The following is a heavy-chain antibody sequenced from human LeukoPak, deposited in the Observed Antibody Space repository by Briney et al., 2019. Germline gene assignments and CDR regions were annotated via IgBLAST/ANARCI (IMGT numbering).Heavy chain of an antibody. D-gene: IGHD2-2*01. CDR2: IKEDGSEK. V-gene: IGHV3-7*03. J-gene: IGHJ4*02. CDR3: ARHHIYCTSATCYFDY. CDR1: GFTFSTYW. Sequence: GGSLRLSCATSGFTFSTYWMTWVRQAPGKGLEWVANIKEDGSEKFYVDSVKGRFTISRDSAKNSLYLQMDNLSAEDTAVYYCARHHIYCTSATCYFDYWGQGTLVTVSS.